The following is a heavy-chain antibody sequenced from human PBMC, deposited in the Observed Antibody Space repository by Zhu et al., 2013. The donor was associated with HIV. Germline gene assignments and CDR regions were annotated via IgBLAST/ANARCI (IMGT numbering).Heavy chain of an antibody. CDR1: GGTFSSYA. Sequence: QVQLVQSGAEVKKPGSSVKVSCRASGGTFSSYAISWVRQAPGQGLEWMGGIIPIFGTANYAQKFQGRVTITADESTSTAYMELSSLRSEDTAVYYCAAYRRGYCGGSCPEECYWGQGTLGHRLL. D-gene: IGHD2-15*01. CDR3: AAYRRGYCGGSCPEECY. J-gene: IGHJ4*02. V-gene: IGHV1-69*01. CDR2: IIPIFGTA.